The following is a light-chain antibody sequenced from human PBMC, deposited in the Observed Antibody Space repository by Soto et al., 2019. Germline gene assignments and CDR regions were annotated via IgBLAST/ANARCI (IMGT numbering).Light chain of an antibody. Sequence: QSALTQPASVSGSPGQSITISCTGTSSDVGGYNYVSWYQHHPGKAPKLVIYEVTYRPSGVSNRFSGSKSGNTPSLSISGLQADDEADYYCSSYAYATTIVFGTGTKLTVL. J-gene: IGLJ1*01. CDR2: EVT. CDR1: SSDVGGYNY. CDR3: SSYAYATTIV. V-gene: IGLV2-14*01.